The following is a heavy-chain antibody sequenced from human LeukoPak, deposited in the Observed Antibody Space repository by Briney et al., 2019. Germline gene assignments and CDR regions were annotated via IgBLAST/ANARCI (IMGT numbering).Heavy chain of an antibody. CDR1: GYTFTHQW. CDR2: IYPRDSDT. CDR3: ARHSDVIGAI. Sequence: GESMKIPGKASGYTFTHQWIGWVRQKSGSGLEWMGIIYPRDSDTRYSPSFQGHVSISADTSINTAYLEWSRLEASDTAIYYCARHSDVIGAIWGQGTLVTVSS. D-gene: IGHD3-10*01. V-gene: IGHV5-51*01. J-gene: IGHJ4*02.